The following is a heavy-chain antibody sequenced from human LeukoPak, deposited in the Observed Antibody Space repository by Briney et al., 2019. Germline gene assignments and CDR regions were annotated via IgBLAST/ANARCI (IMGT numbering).Heavy chain of an antibody. CDR2: IHSSGST. Sequence: KPSEPLSLPCNVFGGSVSTSGYFWAWIRQPPGKGPELIGNIHSSGSTFYNPSLRSRVTISVDTSKNQVSLNVFSVTAADTAVYYCLRSHGAYWGPGTLVTVSS. D-gene: IGHD3-10*01. CDR1: GGSVSTSGYF. V-gene: IGHV4-39*01. CDR3: LRSHGAY. J-gene: IGHJ4*02.